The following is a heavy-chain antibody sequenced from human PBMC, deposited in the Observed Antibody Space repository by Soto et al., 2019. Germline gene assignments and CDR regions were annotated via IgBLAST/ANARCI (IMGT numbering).Heavy chain of an antibody. V-gene: IGHV3-21*01. CDR2: ISSSSSYI. CDR3: VHYDSTGSDYFDY. Sequence: PGGSLRLSCAASGFTFSSYAMSWVRQAPGKGLEWVSSISSSSSYIYYADSVKGRFTISRDNAKNSLYLQMNSLRAEDTAVYYCVHYDSTGSDYFDYWGQGTLVTVSS. CDR1: GFTFSSYA. J-gene: IGHJ4*02. D-gene: IGHD3-22*01.